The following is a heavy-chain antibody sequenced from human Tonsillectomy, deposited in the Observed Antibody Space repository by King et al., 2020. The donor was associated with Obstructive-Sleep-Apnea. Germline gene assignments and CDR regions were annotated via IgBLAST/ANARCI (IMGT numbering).Heavy chain of an antibody. CDR2: IIPIFGTA. CDR3: ARVGRKDFWSGYPDYYYGMDV. V-gene: IGHV1-69*01. D-gene: IGHD3-3*01. CDR1: GGTFSSYA. Sequence: QLVQSGAEVKKPGSSVKVSCKASGGTFSSYAISWVRQAPGQGLEWMGGIIPIFGTANYAQKFQGRVTITADESTSTAYMELSSLRSEDTAVYYCARVGRKDFWSGYPDYYYGMDVWGQGTTVTVSS. J-gene: IGHJ6*02.